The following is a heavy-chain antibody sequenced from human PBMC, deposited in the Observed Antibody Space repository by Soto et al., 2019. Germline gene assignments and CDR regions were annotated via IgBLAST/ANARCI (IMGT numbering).Heavy chain of an antibody. Sequence: QVTLKESGPVLVKPTETLTLTCTVSGFSLSNARMGVSWIRQPPAKALECLAPIFSNDEKSYSTSLKSRLTISKGTSKCQAGVTMTNRDPVDTATYYCSRMLEWSSSGWYGRDYFFGYWGQGTLVTV. J-gene: IGHJ4*02. CDR2: IFSNDEK. CDR1: GFSLSNARMG. CDR3: SRMLEWSSSGWYGRDYFFGY. V-gene: IGHV2-26*01. D-gene: IGHD6-19*01.